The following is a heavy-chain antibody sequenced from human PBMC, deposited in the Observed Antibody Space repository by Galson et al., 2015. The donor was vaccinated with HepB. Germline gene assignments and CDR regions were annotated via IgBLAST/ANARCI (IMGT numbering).Heavy chain of an antibody. Sequence: ETLSLTCTVSGGSISSYYWSWIRQPPGKGLEWIGYIYYSGSTNYNPSLKSRVTISVDTSKNQFSLKLSSVTAADTAVYYCARIGGYYYDSSVNDYWGQGTLVTVSS. CDR3: ARIGGYYYDSSVNDY. CDR2: IYYSGST. V-gene: IGHV4-59*01. CDR1: GGSISSYY. J-gene: IGHJ4*02. D-gene: IGHD3-22*01.